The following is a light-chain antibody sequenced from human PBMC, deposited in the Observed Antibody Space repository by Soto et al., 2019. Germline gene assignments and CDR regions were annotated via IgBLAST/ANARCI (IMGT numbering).Light chain of an antibody. CDR3: QQYNSYPWT. CDR2: AAS. Sequence: LSQSLSSLSASKRDRVTITSRASQGISSYLAWFQQKPGKVPKRLIYAASSLQSGVPSRFSGSGSGTEFTLTISSLQPDDFATYYCQQYNSYPWTFGQGTNVDVK. V-gene: IGKV1-16*01. CDR1: QGISSY. J-gene: IGKJ1*01.